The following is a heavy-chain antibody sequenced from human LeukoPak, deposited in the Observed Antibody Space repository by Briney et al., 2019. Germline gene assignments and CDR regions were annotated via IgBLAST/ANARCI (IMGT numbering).Heavy chain of an antibody. D-gene: IGHD3-10*01. Sequence: SETQSLTCAVYGGSISGYYWSWIRQPPGKGLEWIGEINHSGSTNYNPSLKSRVTISVDTSKNQFSLKLSSVTAADTAVYYCARGLWGPRHWFDPWGQGTTVTVSS. CDR2: INHSGST. J-gene: IGHJ5*02. V-gene: IGHV4-34*01. CDR1: GGSISGYY. CDR3: ARGLWGPRHWFDP.